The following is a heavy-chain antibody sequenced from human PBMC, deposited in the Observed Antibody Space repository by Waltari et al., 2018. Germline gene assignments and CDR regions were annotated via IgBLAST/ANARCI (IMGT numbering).Heavy chain of an antibody. V-gene: IGHV1-69*01. Sequence: QVQLVQSGAEVKKPGSSVKVSCKASGGTFSSYAISWVRQAPGQGLEWMGGIIPSFGTANYAQRFQGRVTITADESTSTAYMELSSLRSEDTAVYYCASGELGYCSGGSCYSAHDYWGQGTLVTVSS. J-gene: IGHJ4*02. CDR1: GGTFSSYA. D-gene: IGHD2-15*01. CDR3: ASGELGYCSGGSCYSAHDY. CDR2: IIPSFGTA.